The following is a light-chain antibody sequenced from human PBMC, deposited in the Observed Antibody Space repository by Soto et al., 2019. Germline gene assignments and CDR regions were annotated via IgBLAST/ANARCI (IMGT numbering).Light chain of an antibody. J-gene: IGLJ2*01. CDR3: AVWDDNLSGVV. CDR1: NSNIGSNN. CDR2: KIN. Sequence: QSVLTQPPSASGTPGQRVTISCAGSNSNIGSNNVYWHQQLPGTAPKLLIYKINQRPSGVPDRFSGSKSGTSASLAVSGLRSEDEADYYCAVWDDNLSGVVFGGGTKLTVL. V-gene: IGLV1-47*01.